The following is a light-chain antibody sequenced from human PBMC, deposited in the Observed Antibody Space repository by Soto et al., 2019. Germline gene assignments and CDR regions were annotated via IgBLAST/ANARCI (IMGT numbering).Light chain of an antibody. CDR2: ETS. CDR3: QQYNRFSA. J-gene: IGKJ2*01. Sequence: DIQMTQSPSTLSASVGDRVTITCRASQSVSSWLAWYQQKPGKAPNLLIYETSRLQSGVPSRFSGSGSGTEFTLTISSLQPNDFTTYYCQQYNRFSAFGQGTKLEIK. CDR1: QSVSSW. V-gene: IGKV1-5*03.